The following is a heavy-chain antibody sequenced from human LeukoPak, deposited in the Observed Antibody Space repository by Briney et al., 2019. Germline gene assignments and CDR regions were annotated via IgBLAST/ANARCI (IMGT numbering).Heavy chain of an antibody. CDR1: GYTFTGHY. CDR3: ARGLRQPGLLWFGEQPNPTDY. J-gene: IGHJ4*02. Sequence: SSVKVSCKASGYTFTGHYMHWVRQAPGQRLEWMGWINPNSGGTKYVQKLQGRVTMTRDTSISTAYMELSSLRSEDTAVYYCARGLRQPGLLWFGEQPNPTDYWGQGTLVTVYS. V-gene: IGHV1-2*02. CDR2: INPNSGGT. D-gene: IGHD3-10*01.